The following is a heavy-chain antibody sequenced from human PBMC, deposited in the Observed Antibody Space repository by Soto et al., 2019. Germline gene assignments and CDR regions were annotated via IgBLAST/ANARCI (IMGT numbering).Heavy chain of an antibody. CDR3: ARSALSGWNGYYSGAFDI. D-gene: IGHD3-3*01. J-gene: IGHJ3*02. CDR1: GCTFSSYA. Sequence: SVKVSCKASGCTFSSYAMSWVRQAPGQGLEWMGGIIPNFGTANYAQKFQGRVTITADESTSTAYMELSRLRSDDTAVYYCARSALSGWNGYYSGAFDILGQGTMVT. CDR2: IIPNFGTA. V-gene: IGHV1-69*13.